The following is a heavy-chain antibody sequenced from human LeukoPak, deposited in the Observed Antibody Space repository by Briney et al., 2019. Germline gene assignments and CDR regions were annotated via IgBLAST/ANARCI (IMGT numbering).Heavy chain of an antibody. Sequence: PGGSLRLSCAASGFTFSNYWMHWVRQAPGKGLVWVSRINSDGINTSYADSVKGRFTISRDNAKNSLYLQMNSLRAEDTAVYYCAKDLLRWLRPNAFDIWGQGTMVTVSS. CDR3: AKDLLRWLRPNAFDI. V-gene: IGHV3-74*01. J-gene: IGHJ3*02. CDR1: GFTFSNYW. CDR2: INSDGINT. D-gene: IGHD5-12*01.